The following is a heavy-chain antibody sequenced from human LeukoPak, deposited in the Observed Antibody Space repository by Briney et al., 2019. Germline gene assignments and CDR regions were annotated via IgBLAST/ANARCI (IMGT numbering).Heavy chain of an antibody. J-gene: IGHJ4*02. CDR2: ISAYNGNT. V-gene: IGHV1-18*01. CDR3: ARCTSITMARGVDY. Sequence: ASVKVSRKASGYTFTSYGISWVRQAPGQGLEWMGWISAYNGNTNYAQKLQGRVTMTTDTSTSTAYMELRSLRSDDTAVYYCARCTSITMARGVDYWGQGTLVTVSS. CDR1: GYTFTSYG. D-gene: IGHD3-10*01.